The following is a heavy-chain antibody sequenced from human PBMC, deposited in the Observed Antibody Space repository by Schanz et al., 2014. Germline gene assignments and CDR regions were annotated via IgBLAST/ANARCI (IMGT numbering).Heavy chain of an antibody. D-gene: IGHD1-26*01. CDR1: GFTFRGYA. J-gene: IGHJ4*02. V-gene: IGHV3-48*01. Sequence: EVQLLESGGGLVQPGGSLRLSCAASGFTFRGYAMNWVRQAPGKGLEWVSYISGSSRTIYYADSMKGRFTVSRDNAENALYLQMNSLRAEDTGLYFCARGGSGSHYRLDYWGQGTLVTVSS. CDR3: ARGGSGSHYRLDY. CDR2: ISGSSRTI.